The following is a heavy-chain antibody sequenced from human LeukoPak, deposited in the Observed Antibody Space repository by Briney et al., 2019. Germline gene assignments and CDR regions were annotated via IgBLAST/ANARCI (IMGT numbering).Heavy chain of an antibody. V-gene: IGHV3-74*01. Sequence: PGGSLRLSCAASGFTLSSYWMHWVRQAPGKGLVWVSRINSDGSITTYAESVKGRFTISRDNAKNTLYLQMNSLRAEDTAVYFCARSVQAAFDIWGQGTMVTVSS. CDR2: INSDGSIT. CDR1: GFTLSSYW. D-gene: IGHD3-3*01. CDR3: ARSVQAAFDI. J-gene: IGHJ3*02.